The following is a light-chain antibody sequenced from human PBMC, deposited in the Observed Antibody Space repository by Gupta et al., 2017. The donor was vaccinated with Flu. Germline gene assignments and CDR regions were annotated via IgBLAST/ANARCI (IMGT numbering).Light chain of an antibody. V-gene: IGLV2-23*01. CDR3: CAYDGSSTPWV. Sequence: QTALTLPASVSGSPGQSITISCTGTSSDVGGYNLVSWYQQHPGKAPKLMIYEGSKRPSGVSNRFSGSKSGNTASLTITGLQAEDEADYYCCAYDGSSTPWVFGGGTKLTVL. CDR2: EGS. J-gene: IGLJ3*02. CDR1: SSDVGGYNL.